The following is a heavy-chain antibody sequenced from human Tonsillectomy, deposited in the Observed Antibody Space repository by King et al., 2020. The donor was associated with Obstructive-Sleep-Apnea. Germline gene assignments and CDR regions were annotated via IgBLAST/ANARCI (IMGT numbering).Heavy chain of an antibody. Sequence: DVQLVESGGGLVQPGGSLRLSCAASGFTFSSYAMSWVRQAPGKGLEWVSGISGSVGSTYYADSVRGRFTISRDNSKKTLYLQMNSLRAEDTAVYYCAKGNGDYVKICFDYWGQGTLVTVSS. CDR2: ISGSVGST. D-gene: IGHD4-17*01. CDR1: GFTFSSYA. V-gene: IGHV3-23*04. CDR3: AKGNGDYVKICFDY. J-gene: IGHJ4*02.